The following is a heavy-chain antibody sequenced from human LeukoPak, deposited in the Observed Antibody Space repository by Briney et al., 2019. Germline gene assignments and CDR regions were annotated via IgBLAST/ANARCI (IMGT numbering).Heavy chain of an antibody. Sequence: ASVRVSCKASGYSFSNFDNNWVRQATGQGLEWTGWMNPNSGNTGYAQKFQGRVTMTSDTSKSTAYMELSSLTSEDTAVYFCATYSGSSGRGVDPWGQGTLVTVSS. D-gene: IGHD6-13*01. CDR3: ATYSGSSGRGVDP. CDR1: GYSFSNFD. J-gene: IGHJ5*02. V-gene: IGHV1-8*01. CDR2: MNPNSGNT.